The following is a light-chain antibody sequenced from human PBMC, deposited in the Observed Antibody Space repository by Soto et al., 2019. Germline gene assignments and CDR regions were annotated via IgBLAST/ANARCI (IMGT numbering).Light chain of an antibody. V-gene: IGKV1-9*01. Sequence: DIQLTQSPSFLSASVGDRVTITCRASQGISSYLAWYQRKPGKAPKLLIYAASTLQSGVPSRFSGSGSGTEFTLTISSLQTEDFATYYCQQRNSYLDLTFGGGTKVAIK. CDR3: QQRNSYLDLT. J-gene: IGKJ4*01. CDR2: AAS. CDR1: QGISSY.